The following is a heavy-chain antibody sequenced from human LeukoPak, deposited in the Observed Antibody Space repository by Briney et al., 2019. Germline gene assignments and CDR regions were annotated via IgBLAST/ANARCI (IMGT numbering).Heavy chain of an antibody. V-gene: IGHV1-46*01. CDR2: TNPSGGST. Sequence: RASVKVSCKASGGTFSSYAISWVRQAPGQGLEWMGITNPSGGSTSYAQKFQGRVTMTRDMSTSTVYMELSSLRSEDTAVYYCASSRGDSSGWYVDYWGQGTLVTVSS. CDR3: ASSRGDSSGWYVDY. CDR1: GGTFSSYA. D-gene: IGHD6-19*01. J-gene: IGHJ4*02.